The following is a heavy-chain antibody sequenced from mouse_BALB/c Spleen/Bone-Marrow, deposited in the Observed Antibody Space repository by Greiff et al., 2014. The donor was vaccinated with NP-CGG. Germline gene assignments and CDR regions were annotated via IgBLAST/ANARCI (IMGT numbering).Heavy chain of an antibody. CDR1: GFNIKETF. Sequence: VQLKESGADLVKPGASVKLSCKHSGFNIKETFMQWGKKRAEKGLEWIGRIDPASGNTKYDPKFQGKATITADTSSNKVSLQLSGLTSEDTAVYYCAHDAPFTYWGQGTLVTVSA. J-gene: IGHJ3*01. D-gene: IGHD2-3*01. V-gene: IGHV14-3*02. CDR2: IDPASGNT. CDR3: AHDAPFTY.